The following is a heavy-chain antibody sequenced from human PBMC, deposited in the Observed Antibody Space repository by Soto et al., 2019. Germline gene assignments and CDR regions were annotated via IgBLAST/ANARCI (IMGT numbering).Heavy chain of an antibody. J-gene: IGHJ5*02. Sequence: SETLSLTCTFSGGSISSGGYYWSWIRQHPGKGLEWIGYIYYSGSTYYNPSLKSRVTISVDTSKNQFSLKLSSVTAADTAVYYCAGGHWARRFDPWGQGNLVTVS. CDR2: IYYSGST. CDR1: GGSISSGGYY. D-gene: IGHD3-16*01. V-gene: IGHV4-31*03. CDR3: AGGHWARRFDP.